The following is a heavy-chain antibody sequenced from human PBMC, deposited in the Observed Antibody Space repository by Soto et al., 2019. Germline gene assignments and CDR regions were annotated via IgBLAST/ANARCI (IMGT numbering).Heavy chain of an antibody. CDR1: GFTFRNYA. CDR3: ARGDREDTLVVVGARPGEYGIDI. V-gene: IGHV3-30-3*01. J-gene: IGHJ6*02. D-gene: IGHD2-15*01. Sequence: QVQLVESGGGVVQPGGSLGLSCAASGFTFRNYAMHWVRQAPGKGLECLAVIAYDGSNAFYRDSVKGRFTISRDNSKNTQYRHMNRLRSEDTGVYYCARGDREDTLVVVGARPGEYGIDIWGQGTTVTVSS. CDR2: IAYDGSNA.